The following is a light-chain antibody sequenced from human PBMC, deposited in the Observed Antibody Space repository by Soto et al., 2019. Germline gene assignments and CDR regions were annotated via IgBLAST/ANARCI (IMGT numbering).Light chain of an antibody. V-gene: IGKV1-5*03. CDR1: QSVSIW. Sequence: DIKITQSPSTLSASVGDRVTITCRASQSVSIWLAWYPHKPGKAPKILIYKASTLESGVPSRFSGSGAGTEFTLTITSLQPDDVSTYYCQQYNSYPWTFGQGTKVDIK. CDR2: KAS. CDR3: QQYNSYPWT. J-gene: IGKJ1*01.